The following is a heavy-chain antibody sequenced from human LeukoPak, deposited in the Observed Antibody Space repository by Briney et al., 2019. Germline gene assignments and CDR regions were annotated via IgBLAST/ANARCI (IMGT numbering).Heavy chain of an antibody. CDR3: ARVYYSNSYDYWYFDL. J-gene: IGHJ2*01. V-gene: IGHV4-59*01. CDR2: IYYSGST. Sequence: PSETLSLTCTVSGGSIRSYYWSWIRQPPGKGLGWMAYIYYSGSTNYNPSLKSRVTISVDTSKNQFSLKLSSVAAADTAVYYCARVYYSNSYDYWYFDLWGRGTLVTVSS. D-gene: IGHD6-13*01. CDR1: GGSIRSYY.